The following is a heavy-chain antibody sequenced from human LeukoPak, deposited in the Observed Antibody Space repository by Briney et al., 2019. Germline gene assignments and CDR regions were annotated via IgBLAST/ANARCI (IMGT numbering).Heavy chain of an antibody. CDR1: GFTFSSYA. D-gene: IGHD1-26*01. V-gene: IGHV3-23*01. Sequence: KTGGSLRLSCAASGFTFSSYAMIWVRQAPGKGLEWVSAISGSGGSTYYADSVKGRFTISRDNSKNTLYLQMNSLRAEDTAVYYCAKGEVGPLYYYYMDLWGKGTTVTVSS. CDR2: ISGSGGST. CDR3: AKGEVGPLYYYYMDL. J-gene: IGHJ6*03.